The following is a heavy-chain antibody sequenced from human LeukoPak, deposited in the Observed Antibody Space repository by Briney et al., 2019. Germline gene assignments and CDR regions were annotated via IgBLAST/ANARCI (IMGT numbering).Heavy chain of an antibody. D-gene: IGHD7-27*01. J-gene: IGHJ4*02. V-gene: IGHV3-74*01. CDR3: ARDYWGSLHY. CDR1: GFTFTNYW. Sequence: GGSLRLSCAASGFTFTNYWMHWVRQAPGKGLVWVSRISSDGSSTSYADSVKGRFTISRDKAKNTLYLQMNSLRAEDTAVYYCARDYWGSLHYWGQGSLVTVSS. CDR2: ISSDGSST.